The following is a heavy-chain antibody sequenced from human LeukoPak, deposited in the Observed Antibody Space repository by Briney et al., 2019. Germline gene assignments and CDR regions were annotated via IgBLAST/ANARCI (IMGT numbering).Heavy chain of an antibody. Sequence: GGSLRLSCAASGFTFSSYSMNWVRQAPWKGLEWVSSISSSSSYIYYADSVKGRFTISRDNSKNTLYLQMNSLRAEDTAVYYCAKERYSYGPYYFDYWGQRTLVTVSS. J-gene: IGHJ4*02. CDR2: ISSSSSYI. V-gene: IGHV3-21*04. D-gene: IGHD5-18*01. CDR1: GFTFSSYS. CDR3: AKERYSYGPYYFDY.